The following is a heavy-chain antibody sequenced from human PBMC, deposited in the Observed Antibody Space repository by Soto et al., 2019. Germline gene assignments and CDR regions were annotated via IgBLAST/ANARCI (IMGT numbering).Heavy chain of an antibody. CDR3: TRERSLVSFPFDY. J-gene: IGHJ4*01. CDR1: GGKFINYA. D-gene: IGHD3-16*01. Sequence: PGESLRLCWGESGGKFINYAVAWVRQAPGKGLEWVSSISGSGRGSRPYYADSVQGRFTVSRDHSKNIVSLQMDSLRVDDTAVYYCTRERSLVSFPFDYWG. V-gene: IGHV3-23*01. CDR2: ISGSGRGSRP.